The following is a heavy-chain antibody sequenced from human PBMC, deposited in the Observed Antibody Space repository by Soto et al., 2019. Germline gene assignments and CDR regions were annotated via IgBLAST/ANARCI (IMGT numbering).Heavy chain of an antibody. CDR3: ATQEVGGSYVYTFDP. V-gene: IGHV4-30-4*01. D-gene: IGHD1-26*01. Sequence: PSETLSLTCTVSSGSISSADYYWSWIRQPPGKGLEWIGYIYYTGSAYYNPSLKSRVTMSVDTSKNQFSLKVTSVTAADTAVYYCATQEVGGSYVYTFDPWGQGTLVTVSS. J-gene: IGHJ5*02. CDR1: SGSISSADYY. CDR2: IYYTGSA.